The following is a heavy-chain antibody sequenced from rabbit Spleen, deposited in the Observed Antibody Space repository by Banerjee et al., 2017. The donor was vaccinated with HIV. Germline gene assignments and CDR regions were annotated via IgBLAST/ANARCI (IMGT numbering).Heavy chain of an antibody. CDR2: IDPVFGIA. Sequence: QLKESGGGLVQPGGSLKLSCKASGFDFNSYYMSWVRQAPGKGLEWIGYIDPVFGIAVYANWVNGRFTISSHNAQNTLYLQLNSLTAADTATYFCARDMGVAAGYYFNLWGPGTLVTVS. CDR3: ARDMGVAAGYYFNL. CDR1: GFDFNSYY. J-gene: IGHJ4*01. V-gene: IGHV1S7*01. D-gene: IGHD4-1*01.